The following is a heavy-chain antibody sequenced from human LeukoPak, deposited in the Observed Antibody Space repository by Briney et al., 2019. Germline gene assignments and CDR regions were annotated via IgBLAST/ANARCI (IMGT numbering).Heavy chain of an antibody. D-gene: IGHD3-10*01. CDR2: INSDGSTT. J-gene: IGHJ4*02. CDR1: GFSFSNYC. Sequence: PGGSLRLSCAASGFSFSNYCMHWVRQAPGKGLVWFSRINSDGSTTSYADSVKGRFTISRDNAKNTLYLQMNSLRAEDTAVYYCVSPLVRGDWGQGTLVTVSS. CDR3: VSPLVRGD. V-gene: IGHV3-74*01.